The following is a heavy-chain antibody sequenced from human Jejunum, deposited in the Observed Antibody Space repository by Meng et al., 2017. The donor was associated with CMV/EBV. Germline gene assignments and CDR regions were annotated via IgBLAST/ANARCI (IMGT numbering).Heavy chain of an antibody. V-gene: IGHV3-21*06. CDR2: ISSLSSYS. Sequence: YGMHWVRQAPGEGLEWVSCISSLSSYSYHADSVKGRFTISRDNAKNSLYLQMSSLRADDTAVYYCARGGRDVSGWTGSYFADHWGQGMLVTVSS. CDR1: YG. D-gene: IGHD3/OR15-3a*01. CDR3: ARGGRDVSGWTGSYFADH. J-gene: IGHJ4*02.